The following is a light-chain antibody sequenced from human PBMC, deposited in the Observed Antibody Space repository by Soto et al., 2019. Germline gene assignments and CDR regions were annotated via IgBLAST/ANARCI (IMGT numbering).Light chain of an antibody. CDR2: GNS. Sequence: QPVLTQPPSVSGAPGQRVTISCTGSSSNIGAGYDVHWYQQFPGTAPKLLIYGNSNRPSGVPDRFSGSKSGTSASLAITGLQDEDEADYYCQSYDSSLSGVFGSGTKLTVL. J-gene: IGLJ1*01. CDR3: QSYDSSLSGV. V-gene: IGLV1-40*01. CDR1: SSNIGAGYD.